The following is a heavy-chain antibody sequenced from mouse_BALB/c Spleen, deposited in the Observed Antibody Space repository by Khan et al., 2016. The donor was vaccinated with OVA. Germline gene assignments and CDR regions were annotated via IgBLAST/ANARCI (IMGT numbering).Heavy chain of an antibody. Sequence: EVELVESGGGLVQPGGSRKLSCAASGFTFSNFGMHWVRQAPKKGLEWVAYISSGSSTIYYVDTVKGRFTISRDNPKNTLFLQMTSLRSEDTAMYYCDRSGSNFHWYFDVWGAGTSVTVSS. V-gene: IGHV5-17*02. D-gene: IGHD2-5*01. CDR2: ISSGSSTI. CDR3: DRSGSNFHWYFDV. J-gene: IGHJ1*01. CDR1: GFTFSNFG.